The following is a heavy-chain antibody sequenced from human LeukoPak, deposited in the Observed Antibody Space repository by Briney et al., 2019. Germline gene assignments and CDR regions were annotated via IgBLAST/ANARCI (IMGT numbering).Heavy chain of an antibody. CDR3: AKDLSVAVVVPAAIPSGLDY. CDR1: GFTFSSYA. CDR2: ISGSGGST. J-gene: IGHJ4*02. Sequence: GGSLRLSCAASGFTFSSYAMSWVRQAPGKGLEWVSAISGSGGSTYYADSVKGRFTISRDNSKNTLHLQMNSLRAEDTAVYYCAKDLSVAVVVPAAIPSGLDYWGQGTLVTVSS. D-gene: IGHD2-2*02. V-gene: IGHV3-23*01.